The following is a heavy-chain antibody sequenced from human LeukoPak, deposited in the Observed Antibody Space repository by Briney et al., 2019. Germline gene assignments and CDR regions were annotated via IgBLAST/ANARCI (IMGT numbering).Heavy chain of an antibody. Sequence: SETLSLTCAVYGGSFSGYHWSWIRQPPGKGLEWIGEINHSGSTNYNPSLKSRVTISVDTSKNQFSLKLSSVTAADTAVYYCARGLVVVVPAGGSSEVFDYWGQGTLVTVSS. CDR1: GGSFSGYH. V-gene: IGHV4-34*01. CDR3: ARGLVVVVPAGGSSEVFDY. D-gene: IGHD2-2*01. CDR2: INHSGST. J-gene: IGHJ4*02.